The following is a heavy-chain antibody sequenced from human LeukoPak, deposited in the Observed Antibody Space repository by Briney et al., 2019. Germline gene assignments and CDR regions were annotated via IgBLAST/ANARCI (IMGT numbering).Heavy chain of an antibody. CDR1: GGSISSGDYY. CDR2: IYYSGST. Sequence: SQTLSLTCTVSGGSISSGDYYWSWIRQPPGKALEWIGYIYYSGSTYYNPSLKSRVTISVDTSKNQFSLKLSSVTAADTAVYYCARVIVVVPAAITGGYYYYYMDVWGKGTTVTVSS. V-gene: IGHV4-30-4*08. D-gene: IGHD2-2*01. CDR3: ARVIVVVPAAITGGYYYYYMDV. J-gene: IGHJ6*03.